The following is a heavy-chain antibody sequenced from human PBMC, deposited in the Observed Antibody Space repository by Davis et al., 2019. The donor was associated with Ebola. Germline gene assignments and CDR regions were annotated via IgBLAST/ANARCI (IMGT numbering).Heavy chain of an antibody. J-gene: IGHJ4*02. CDR1: GYTFTSYD. CDR3: ARTSGSYYGWTL. CDR2: MNPNSGNT. Sequence: ASVKVSCKASGYTFTSYDINWVRQATGQGLEWMGWMNPNSGNTVYAQKFQGRVTMTRNTSISTAYMELSSLRSEDTAVYYCARTSGSYYGWTLWGQGTLVTVSS. V-gene: IGHV1-8*01. D-gene: IGHD1-26*01.